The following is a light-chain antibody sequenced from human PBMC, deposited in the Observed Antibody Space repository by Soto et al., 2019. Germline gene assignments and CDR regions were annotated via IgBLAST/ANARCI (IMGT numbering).Light chain of an antibody. CDR3: QQYNSYR. V-gene: IGKV1-5*01. CDR2: DAS. CDR1: QSISSW. Sequence: DIQMTQSPSTLSASVGDTVTVTCRASQSISSWLAWYQQKPGKAPKLLIYDASSLESGVPSRFSGSGSGTEFTLTISSLQPDDFATYYCQQYNSYRFGQGTKVDI. J-gene: IGKJ1*01.